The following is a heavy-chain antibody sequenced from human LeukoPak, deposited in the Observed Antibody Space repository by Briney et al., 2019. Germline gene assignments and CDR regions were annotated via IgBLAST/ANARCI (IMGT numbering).Heavy chain of an antibody. CDR2: INAGNGNT. D-gene: IGHD1-26*01. CDR3: ARGLPLGARGYFD. Sequence: ASVKVSCKASGYTFTSYAMHWVRQAPGQRLEWMGWINAGNGNTKYSQKLQGRVTITRDTSASTAYMELSSLRSEDTAVYYCARGLPLGARGYFDWGQGTLVTVSS. CDR1: GYTFTSYA. V-gene: IGHV1-3*01. J-gene: IGHJ4*02.